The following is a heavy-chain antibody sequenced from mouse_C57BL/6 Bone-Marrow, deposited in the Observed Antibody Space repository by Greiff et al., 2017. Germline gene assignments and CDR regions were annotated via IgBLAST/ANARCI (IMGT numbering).Heavy chain of an antibody. CDR3: ARGPPTVVEPWFAY. D-gene: IGHD1-1*01. J-gene: IGHJ3*01. Sequence: QVQLKQPGAELVKPGASVKMSCKASGYTFTSYWITWVKQRPGQGLEWIGDIYPGSGSTNYNEKFKSKATLTVDTSSSTAYMQLSSLTSEDSAVYYCARGPPTVVEPWFAYWGQGTLVTVSA. CDR2: IYPGSGST. CDR1: GYTFTSYW. V-gene: IGHV1-55*01.